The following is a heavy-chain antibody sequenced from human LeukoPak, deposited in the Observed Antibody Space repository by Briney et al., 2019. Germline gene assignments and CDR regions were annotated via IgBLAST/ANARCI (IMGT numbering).Heavy chain of an antibody. CDR2: ISAYNGNT. V-gene: IGHV1-18*01. Sequence: GASVKVSCKASGYTFTSYGISWVRQAPGQGLEWMGWISAYNGNTNYAQKLQGRVTMTTDTSTSTAYMELRSLRSDDTAVYYCARDRGQYQLLTSFYYFDYWGQGTLVTVSS. CDR3: ARDRGQYQLLTSFYYFDY. D-gene: IGHD2-2*01. J-gene: IGHJ4*02. CDR1: GYTFTSYG.